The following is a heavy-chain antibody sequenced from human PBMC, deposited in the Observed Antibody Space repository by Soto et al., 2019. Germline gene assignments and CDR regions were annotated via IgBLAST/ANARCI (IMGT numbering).Heavy chain of an antibody. CDR1: GFTFSKYG. D-gene: IGHD3-9*01. CDR2: ISPTAART. CDR3: AKVQSGLHPFDL. Sequence: EVQLLESGGGLVQPGGSLRLSCAASGFTFSKYGMSWVRQAPGKGLEWVSHISPTAARTYSADSVKGRLTIPRDNFKNTLFLEMNNLRREDTAIYFCAKVQSGLHPFDLWAQGIQVSV. V-gene: IGHV3-23*01. J-gene: IGHJ4*02.